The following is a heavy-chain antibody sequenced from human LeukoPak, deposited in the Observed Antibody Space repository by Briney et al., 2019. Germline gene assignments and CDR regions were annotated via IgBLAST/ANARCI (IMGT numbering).Heavy chain of an antibody. Sequence: GGSLRLSCAASGFTFSSYWMSWVRQAPGKGLEWVSSISSSSTYIYYADSVKGRFTISRDNAKNSLYLQMNSLRAEDTAVYYCGPKIAALGYRGQGTLVTVSS. D-gene: IGHD6-13*01. CDR1: GFTFSSYW. CDR3: GPKIAALGY. V-gene: IGHV3-21*01. CDR2: ISSSSTYI. J-gene: IGHJ4*02.